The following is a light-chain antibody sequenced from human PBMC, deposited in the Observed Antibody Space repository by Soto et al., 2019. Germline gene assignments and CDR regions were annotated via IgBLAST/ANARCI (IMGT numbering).Light chain of an antibody. V-gene: IGKV1-5*01. CDR1: QHSDNW. CDR2: EAS. Sequence: DIQMTQSPSTLSASVGDTVTITCRASQHSDNWVAWYQQMSGEAPRLLISEASTLESGVPSRFSGSGSGTEFRLPINKLRPDDFATYYCQQYDSLWTFGHGTKVEI. CDR3: QQYDSLWT. J-gene: IGKJ1*01.